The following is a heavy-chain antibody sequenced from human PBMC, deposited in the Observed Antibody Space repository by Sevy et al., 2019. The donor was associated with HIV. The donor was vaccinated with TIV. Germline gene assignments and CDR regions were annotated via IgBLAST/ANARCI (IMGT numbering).Heavy chain of an antibody. CDR1: GFTFSSYW. J-gene: IGHJ1*01. D-gene: IGHD2-21*01. CDR3: LCGGDCYSRSDQH. CDR2: IKQDGSEK. Sequence: GGSLRLSCAASGFTFSSYWMSWVRQAPGKGLEWVANIKQDGSEKYYVDSVKGRFTISRDNAKNSLYLQMNSLRAEDTAVYYCLCGGDCYSRSDQHWGQGTLVTVSS. V-gene: IGHV3-7*01.